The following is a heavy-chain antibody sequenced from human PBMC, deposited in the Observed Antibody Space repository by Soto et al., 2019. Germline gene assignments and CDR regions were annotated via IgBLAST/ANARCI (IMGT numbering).Heavy chain of an antibody. CDR2: ISSSSSTI. CDR3: ARVSFGVANQIYY. V-gene: IGHV3-48*01. J-gene: IGHJ4*02. Sequence: EVQLVESGGGLVQPGGSLRHSCAASGFTFSSYSMNWVRQAPGKGLEWVSYISSSSSTIYYADSVKGRFTISRDNANNSLYLQMNSLRAEDTAVYYCARVSFGVANQIYYWGQGTLVTVSS. CDR1: GFTFSSYS. D-gene: IGHD3-3*01.